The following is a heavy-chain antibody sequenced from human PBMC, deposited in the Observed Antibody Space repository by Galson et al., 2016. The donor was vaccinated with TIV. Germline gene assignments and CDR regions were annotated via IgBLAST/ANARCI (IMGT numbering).Heavy chain of an antibody. CDR3: ARDPHSTYCSTSTCKGYYLDV. CDR1: GYTFNNFG. D-gene: IGHD2-2*01. V-gene: IGHV1-18*01. J-gene: IGHJ6*03. Sequence: SVKVSCKASGYTFNNFGITWVRQAPGQGLEWMGWISGYSVNTNYAQKFQGRVTMTTDTSTSTAYMELRSLGSDDTAVYYCARDPHSTYCSTSTCKGYYLDVWGRGTTVTVSS. CDR2: ISGYSVNT.